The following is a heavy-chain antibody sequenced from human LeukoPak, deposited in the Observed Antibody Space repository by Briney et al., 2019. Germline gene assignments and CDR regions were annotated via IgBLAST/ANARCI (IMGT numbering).Heavy chain of an antibody. V-gene: IGHV3-21*01. CDR3: ARATLGVLWFGFEDYYYMDV. CDR2: ISSSSSYI. J-gene: IGHJ6*03. CDR1: GFTFSSYS. D-gene: IGHD3-10*01. Sequence: PGGSLRLSCAASGFTFSSYSMNWVRQAPGKGLEWVSLISSSSSYIYYADSVKGRFTISRDNAKNSLYLQMNSLRAEDTAVYYCARATLGVLWFGFEDYYYMDVWGKGTTVTISS.